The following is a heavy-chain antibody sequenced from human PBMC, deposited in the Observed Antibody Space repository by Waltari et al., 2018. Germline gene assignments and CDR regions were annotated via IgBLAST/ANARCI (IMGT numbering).Heavy chain of an antibody. Sequence: QVQLQESGPGLVKPSETLSLTCTVSGGSISSYYWSWIRQPPGKGLEWIGYIYYSGSTNYNPSLKSRVTISLDTSKNQFSLKLSSVTAADTAVYYCARYIVVVPAAIRYFDLWGRGTLVTVSS. V-gene: IGHV4-59*01. CDR1: GGSISSYY. J-gene: IGHJ2*01. CDR3: ARYIVVVPAAIRYFDL. CDR2: IYYSGST. D-gene: IGHD2-2*01.